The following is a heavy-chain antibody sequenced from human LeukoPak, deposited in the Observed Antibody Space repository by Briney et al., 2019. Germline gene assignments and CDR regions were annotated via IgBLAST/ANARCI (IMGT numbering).Heavy chain of an antibody. V-gene: IGHV1-69*04. CDR1: GGTFRSYT. D-gene: IGHD6-13*01. J-gene: IGHJ5*02. CDR2: IIPILGIA. Sequence: SSVKVSCKASGGTFRSYTISWVRQAPGQGLEWMGRIIPILGIANYAQKFQGRVTITADKSTSTAYMELSSLRSGDTAVYYCARDREIIAAGNWFDPWGQGTLVTVSS. CDR3: ARDREIIAAGNWFDP.